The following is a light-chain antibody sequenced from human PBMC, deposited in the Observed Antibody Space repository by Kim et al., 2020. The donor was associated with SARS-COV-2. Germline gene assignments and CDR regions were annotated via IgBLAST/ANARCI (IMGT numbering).Light chain of an antibody. Sequence: FPGERATLSCTASQTISGNYLAWYQQTPGQAPRVLIHGASSRATGIPDRFSGSGSGTDFTLTISRLEPEDFAVYYCQQYGGSPWTFGHGTKVDIK. CDR2: GAS. J-gene: IGKJ1*01. V-gene: IGKV3-20*01. CDR3: QQYGGSPWT. CDR1: QTISGNY.